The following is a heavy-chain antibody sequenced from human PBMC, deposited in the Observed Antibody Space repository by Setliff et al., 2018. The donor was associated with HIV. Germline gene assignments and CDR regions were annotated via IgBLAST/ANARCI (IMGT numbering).Heavy chain of an antibody. Sequence: SETLSLTCTVSGDSISTDYWTWIRQPPGKGLEWIGYIYNSASTSYNPSLKSRVTISVDTSKNQFSLTLSSVTAADTAVYYCARHSPSDYWGQGTLVTVSS. CDR3: ARHSPSDY. V-gene: IGHV4-59*08. CDR1: GDSISTDY. CDR2: IYNSAST. J-gene: IGHJ4*02.